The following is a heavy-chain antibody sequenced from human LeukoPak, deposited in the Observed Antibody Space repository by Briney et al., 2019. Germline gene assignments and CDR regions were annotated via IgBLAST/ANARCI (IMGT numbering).Heavy chain of an antibody. Sequence: KTGGSLRLSCAVSDLIFQNVLMNWVRQAPGKGLEWVGRIKSSADGGTIDYAAPVKGRFTISRDDSKDMLYLQMNGLKTEDTAVYYCTTGVSYWGQGTLVTVSS. CDR3: TTGVSY. CDR2: IKSSADGGTI. CDR1: DLIFQNVL. V-gene: IGHV3-15*07. J-gene: IGHJ4*02.